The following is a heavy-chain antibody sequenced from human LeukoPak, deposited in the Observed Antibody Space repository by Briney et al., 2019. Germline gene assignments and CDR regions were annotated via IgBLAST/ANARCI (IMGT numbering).Heavy chain of an antibody. CDR3: ARDSNDYVWGSYRYTPVLDY. D-gene: IGHD3-16*02. CDR1: GYTFTSYG. J-gene: IGHJ4*02. V-gene: IGHV1-18*01. Sequence: ASVNVSCKASGYTFTSYGISWVRQAPGQGLEWMGWISAYNGNTNYAQKLQGRVTMTTDTSTSTAYMELRSLRSDDTAVYYCARDSNDYVWGSYRYTPVLDYWGQGTLVTVSS. CDR2: ISAYNGNT.